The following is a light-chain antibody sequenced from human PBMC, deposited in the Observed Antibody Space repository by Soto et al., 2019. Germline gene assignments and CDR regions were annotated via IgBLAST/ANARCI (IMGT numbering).Light chain of an antibody. CDR1: QDISLY. CDR3: QKFNSAPQT. V-gene: IGKV1-27*01. CDR2: GAS. Sequence: DFQMTQSPPSLSASVGDRVTISCRASQDISLYLAWYQQKPGKAPELLIYGASTLQSGVPSRFSGSRSGTDFTLTISSLQPEDGATYYCQKFNSAPQTFGQGTKVEIK. J-gene: IGKJ1*01.